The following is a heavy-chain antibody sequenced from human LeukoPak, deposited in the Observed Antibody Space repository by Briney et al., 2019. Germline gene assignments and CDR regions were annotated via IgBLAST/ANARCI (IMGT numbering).Heavy chain of an antibody. CDR3: ARGVLLGVIVGDWLDP. J-gene: IGHJ5*02. Sequence: ASVKVSCKASGYIFTTHYMHWVRQAPGQGLEWMGIINPSTGSSRYAQKFQGRVAMTRNTSTSTVHMELSSLRSEDTAVYYCARGVLLGVIVGDWLDPWGQGTLVTVSS. CDR2: INPSTGSS. CDR1: GYIFTTHY. V-gene: IGHV1-46*01. D-gene: IGHD3-10*01.